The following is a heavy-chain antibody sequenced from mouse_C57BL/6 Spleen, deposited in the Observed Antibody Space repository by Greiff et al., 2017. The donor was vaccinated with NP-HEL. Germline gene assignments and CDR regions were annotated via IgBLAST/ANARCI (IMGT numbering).Heavy chain of an antibody. D-gene: IGHD3-2*02. J-gene: IGHJ2*01. CDR2: ISYSGST. Sequence: EVKLLESGPGLAKPSQTLSLTCSVSGYSITSDYWNWIRKFPGNKLEYMGYISYSGSTYYNPSLKSRVSITRNTSKNQYYLQLNSVTTEDTATYYCARETAQTYFDYWGQGTTLTVSS. CDR3: ARETAQTYFDY. V-gene: IGHV3-8*01. CDR1: GYSITSDY.